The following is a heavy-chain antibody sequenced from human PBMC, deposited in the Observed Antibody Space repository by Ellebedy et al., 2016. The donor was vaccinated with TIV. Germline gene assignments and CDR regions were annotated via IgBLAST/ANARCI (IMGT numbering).Heavy chain of an antibody. CDR3: ARSGYDAKRSEGMDV. V-gene: IGHV1-18*01. CDR2: ISADNGNT. Sequence: AASVKVSCKASGYTFTSYGISWVRQAPGQGLEWMGWISADNGNTKYAQKLQGRVTMTTDTSTRTADMEMRSLRSDDTAVYYCARSGYDAKRSEGMDVWGQGTTVTVSS. CDR1: GYTFTSYG. D-gene: IGHD3-22*01. J-gene: IGHJ6*02.